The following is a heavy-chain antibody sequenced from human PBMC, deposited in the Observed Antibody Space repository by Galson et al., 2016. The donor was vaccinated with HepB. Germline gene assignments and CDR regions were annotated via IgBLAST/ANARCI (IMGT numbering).Heavy chain of an antibody. CDR1: GFTFSSYA. D-gene: IGHD5-24*01. J-gene: IGHJ4*02. CDR2: ILYDGSNK. Sequence: SLRLSCAASGFTFSSYAMHWVRQAPGKGLEWVTIILYDGSNKYYADSVKGRFTISRDNSKNTLYLQMNSLRPEDTAVYYCARDQGLGDGCNYAFDYWGQGTLVTVSS. V-gene: IGHV3-30-3*01. CDR3: ARDQGLGDGCNYAFDY.